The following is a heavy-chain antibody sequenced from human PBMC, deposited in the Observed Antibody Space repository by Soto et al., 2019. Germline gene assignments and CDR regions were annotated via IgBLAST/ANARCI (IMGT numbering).Heavy chain of an antibody. D-gene: IGHD6-13*01. Sequence: SETLSLTCSVFGGSSRDYYWSWIRKPPGKGLEWIGYIYYSGSTNYNPSLKSRVTISVDTSKNQFSLKLSSVTAADTAVYYCARSSGYSSSRFDYWGQGILVTVSS. CDR1: GGSSRDYY. CDR3: ARSSGYSSSRFDY. J-gene: IGHJ4*02. CDR2: IYYSGST. V-gene: IGHV4-59*01.